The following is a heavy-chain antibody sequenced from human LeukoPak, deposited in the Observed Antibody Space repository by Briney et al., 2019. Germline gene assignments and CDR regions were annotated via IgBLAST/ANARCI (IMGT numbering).Heavy chain of an antibody. V-gene: IGHV4-31*11. J-gene: IGHJ4*02. Sequence: SETLSLTCAVYGGSFSGYYWSWIRQHPGKGLEWIGYIYYSGSTYYNPSLKSRVTISVDTSKNQFSLKLSSVTAADTAVYYCARVNWQQLVLDYWGQGTLVTVSS. CDR1: GGSFSGYY. CDR2: IYYSGST. CDR3: ARVNWQQLVLDY. D-gene: IGHD6-13*01.